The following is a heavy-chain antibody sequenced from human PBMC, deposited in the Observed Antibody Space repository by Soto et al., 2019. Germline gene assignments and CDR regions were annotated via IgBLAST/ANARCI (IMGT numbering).Heavy chain of an antibody. V-gene: IGHV1-69*04. CDR2: IIPILGIA. J-gene: IGHJ4*02. CDR1: GYTFTSYG. CDR3: ASEKTGY. Sequence: SVKVSCKASGYTFTSYGISWVRQAPGQGLEWMGRIIPILGIANYAQKFQGRVTITADKSTSTAYMELSSLRSEDTAVYYCASEKTGYWGQGTLVTVSS.